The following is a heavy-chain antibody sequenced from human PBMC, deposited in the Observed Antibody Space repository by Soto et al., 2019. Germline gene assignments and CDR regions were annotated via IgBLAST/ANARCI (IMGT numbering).Heavy chain of an antibody. D-gene: IGHD5-18*01. CDR2: ISYDGSNK. V-gene: IGHV3-30-3*01. CDR3: ARERDTAMDPLHYYYYGMDV. CDR1: GFTFSSYA. Sequence: AGGSLRLSCAASGFTFSSYAMHWVRQAPGKGLEWVAVISYDGSNKYYADSVKGRFTISRDNSKNTLYLQMNSLRAEDTAVYYCARERDTAMDPLHYYYYGMDVWGQGTTVTVSS. J-gene: IGHJ6*02.